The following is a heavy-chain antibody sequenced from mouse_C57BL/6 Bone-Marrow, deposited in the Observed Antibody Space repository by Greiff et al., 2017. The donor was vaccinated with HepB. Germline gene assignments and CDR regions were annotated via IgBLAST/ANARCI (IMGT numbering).Heavy chain of an antibody. D-gene: IGHD1-1*01. CDR3: AIRRVLLLRFDY. CDR1: GYTFTSYW. Sequence: VQLQQPGAELVKPGASVKLSCKASGYTFTSYWMHWVKQRPGQGLEWIGMIHPNSGSTNYNEKFKSKATLTVDKSSSTAYMQLSSLTSEDSAVYYCAIRRVLLLRFDYWGQGTTLTVSS. V-gene: IGHV1-64*01. J-gene: IGHJ2*01. CDR2: IHPNSGST.